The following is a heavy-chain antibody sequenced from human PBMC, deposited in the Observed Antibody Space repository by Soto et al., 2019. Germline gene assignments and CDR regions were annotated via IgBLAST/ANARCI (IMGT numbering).Heavy chain of an antibody. D-gene: IGHD6-19*01. J-gene: IGHJ4*02. Sequence: QVQLVQSGAEVKKPGASVKVSCKASGYTFTGYYMHWVRQAPGQGLEWMGWINPNSGGTNYAQKFQGRVTMTRDTSISTAYMELSTLRSDDTAVYYCARESPDIAVAGTCDYWGQGTLVTVSS. V-gene: IGHV1-2*02. CDR3: ARESPDIAVAGTCDY. CDR2: INPNSGGT. CDR1: GYTFTGYY.